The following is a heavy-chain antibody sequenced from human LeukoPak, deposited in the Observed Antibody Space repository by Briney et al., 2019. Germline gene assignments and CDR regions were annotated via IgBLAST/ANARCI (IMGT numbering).Heavy chain of an antibody. V-gene: IGHV3-21*01. CDR2: ISSSSSYI. CDR1: GFTFSSYG. J-gene: IGHJ4*02. D-gene: IGHD6-6*01. CDR3: ARVVSSSGSLDY. Sequence: GGSLRLSCAASGFTFSSYGMNWVRQAPGKGLGWVSSISSSSSYIYHADSVKGRFTISRDNAKNSLYLQMNSLRAEDTAVYYCARVVSSSGSLDYWGQGTLVTVSS.